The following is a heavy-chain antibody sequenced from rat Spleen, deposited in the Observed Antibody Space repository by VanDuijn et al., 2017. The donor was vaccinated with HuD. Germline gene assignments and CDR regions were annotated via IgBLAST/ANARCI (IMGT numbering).Heavy chain of an antibody. V-gene: IGHV5S10*01. CDR3: ATPTPGIPFAY. CDR2: ITNASGGT. J-gene: IGHJ3*01. D-gene: IGHD1-4*01. CDR1: GFTFSDFN. Sequence: EVQLVESGGGLVQPGRSLKLSCAASGFTFSDFNMAWVRQSPKKGLEWVATITNASGGTHYPDSVKGRFTISRDVAKSTLYLQMDSLRTEDTATYYCATPTPGIPFAYWGQGTLVTVSS.